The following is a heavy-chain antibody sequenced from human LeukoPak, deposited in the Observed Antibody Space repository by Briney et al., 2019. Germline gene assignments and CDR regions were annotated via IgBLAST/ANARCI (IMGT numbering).Heavy chain of an antibody. J-gene: IGHJ4*02. CDR1: GFTFSSYG. CDR2: ISYDGSNK. CDR3: ARDPYDSSGYYYSFDY. Sequence: GRSLRLSCAASGFTFSSYGMHWVRQAPGKGLEWVAVISYDGSNKYYADSVKGRFTISRDNSKNTLYLQMNSLRAEDTAVYYCARDPYDSSGYYYSFDYWGQGTLVTVSS. D-gene: IGHD3-22*01. V-gene: IGHV3-30*03.